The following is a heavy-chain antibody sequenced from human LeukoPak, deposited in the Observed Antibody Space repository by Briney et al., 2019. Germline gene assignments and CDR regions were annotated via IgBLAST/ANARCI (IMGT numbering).Heavy chain of an antibody. CDR1: GYTFTGYY. CDR2: INPNSGGT. V-gene: IGHV1-2*02. Sequence: ASVKVSCKASGYTFTGYYMHWVRQAPGQGLEWMGWINPNSGGTNYAQKFQGRVTMTRDTSISTAYMELSRLRSDDTAVYYCASQLGYCSSTSCPQGGDWFDPWGQGTLVTVSS. CDR3: ASQLGYCSSTSCPQGGDWFDP. D-gene: IGHD2-2*01. J-gene: IGHJ5*02.